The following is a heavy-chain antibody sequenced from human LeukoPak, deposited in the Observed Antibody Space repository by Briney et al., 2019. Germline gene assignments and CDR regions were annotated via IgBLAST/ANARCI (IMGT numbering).Heavy chain of an antibody. D-gene: IGHD1-20*01. Sequence: SEALSLTCTVSGVSITTSGFYYSWIRQPPGKGLEWLGYIYQSGGTFYDPSLKSRISISIDRPKNQFSLKMNSVSAADTAVYYCARGTNPLYNWQHEGFDYWGQGALIAVSS. CDR1: GVSITTSGFY. V-gene: IGHV4-30-2*01. CDR3: ARGTNPLYNWQHEGFDY. CDR2: IYQSGGT. J-gene: IGHJ4*02.